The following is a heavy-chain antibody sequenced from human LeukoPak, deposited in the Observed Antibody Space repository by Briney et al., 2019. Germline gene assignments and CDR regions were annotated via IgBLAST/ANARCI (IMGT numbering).Heavy chain of an antibody. D-gene: IGHD1-26*01. J-gene: IGHJ4*02. V-gene: IGHV3-7*03. CDR3: ARDMGIGSSSFDY. Sequence: GSLRLSCAASGFTFSSYWMSWVRQAPGKGLEWVANIKQDGSEKYYVDSVKGRFTISRDNAKNSLYLQMNSLRAEDTAVYYCARDMGIGSSSFDYWGQGTLVTVSS. CDR2: IKQDGSEK. CDR1: GFTFSSYW.